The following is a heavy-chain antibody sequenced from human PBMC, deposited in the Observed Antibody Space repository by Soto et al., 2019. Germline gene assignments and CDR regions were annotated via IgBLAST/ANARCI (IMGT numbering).Heavy chain of an antibody. CDR1: GVSIISSSYY. CDR2: IYYSGST. D-gene: IGHD5-12*01. V-gene: IGHV4-39*01. Sequence: SETLSLTCTVSGVSIISSSYYWGWIRQPPGKGLEWIGSIYYSGSTYYNPSLKSRVTISVDTSKNQFSLKLSSVTAADTAVYYCQTYSGYDLGPGYYYYYMDVWGKGTTVTVSS. CDR3: QTYSGYDLGPGYYYYYMDV. J-gene: IGHJ6*03.